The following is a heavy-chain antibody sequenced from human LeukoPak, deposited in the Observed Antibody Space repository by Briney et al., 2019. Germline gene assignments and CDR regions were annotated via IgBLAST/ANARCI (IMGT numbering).Heavy chain of an antibody. Sequence: GGSLRLSCAASGFTFSSYAMSWVRQAPGKGLEWVSAISGSGGSTYYADSVKGRFTISRDNSKNTLYLQMNSLRAEDTAVYYCAKVRLGPVGATHPRVFDYWGQGTLVTVSS. D-gene: IGHD1-26*01. CDR2: ISGSGGST. CDR3: AKVRLGPVGATHPRVFDY. V-gene: IGHV3-23*01. CDR1: GFTFSSYA. J-gene: IGHJ4*02.